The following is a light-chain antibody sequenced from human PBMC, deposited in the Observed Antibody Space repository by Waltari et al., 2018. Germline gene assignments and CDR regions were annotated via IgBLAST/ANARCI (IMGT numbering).Light chain of an antibody. J-gene: IGLJ1*01. Sequence: QSPLTQPASVSGSPDQSITISSPGATHAIGAFDYVSWYQQHPGKAPKLIIYDVTTRPSGVSSRFSGSKSANTASLTISGLQAEDEADYFCSSYTGSNSFVFGSGTMITVL. CDR1: THAIGAFDY. CDR2: DVT. V-gene: IGLV2-14*03. CDR3: SSYTGSNSFV.